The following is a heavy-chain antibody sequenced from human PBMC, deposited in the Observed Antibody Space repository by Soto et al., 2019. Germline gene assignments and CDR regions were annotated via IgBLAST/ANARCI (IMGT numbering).Heavy chain of an antibody. J-gene: IGHJ2*01. D-gene: IGHD3-10*01. CDR3: ASRLWFGELSEDWYFDL. Sequence: SETLSLTCPVSGGSISSGGYYWSWIRQHPGKGLEWIGYIYYSGSTYYNPSLKSRVTISVDTSKNQFSLKLSSVTAADTAVYYCASRLWFGELSEDWYFDLWGRGTLVTVSS. CDR1: GGSISSGGYY. V-gene: IGHV4-31*03. CDR2: IYYSGST.